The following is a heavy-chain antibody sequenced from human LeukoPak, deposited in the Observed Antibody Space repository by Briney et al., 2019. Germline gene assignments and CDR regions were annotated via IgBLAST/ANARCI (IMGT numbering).Heavy chain of an antibody. CDR3: ARDPGLYCSSTSCYGPGLFDY. D-gene: IGHD2-2*01. Sequence: PGGSLRLSCAASGFTFSSYGMHWVRQAPGKGLEWVAFIRYDGSNKYYADSVKGRFTISRDNSKNSLYLQMNSLRAEDTAVYYCARDPGLYCSSTSCYGPGLFDYWGQGTLVTVSS. J-gene: IGHJ4*02. CDR2: IRYDGSNK. CDR1: GFTFSSYG. V-gene: IGHV3-30*02.